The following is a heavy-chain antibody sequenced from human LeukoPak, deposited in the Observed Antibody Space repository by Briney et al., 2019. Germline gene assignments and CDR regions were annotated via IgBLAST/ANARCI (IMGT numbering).Heavy chain of an antibody. D-gene: IGHD6-13*01. V-gene: IGHV3-13*01. CDR3: ARDQVRDSSSPGY. CDR2: TGTTGDT. J-gene: IGHJ4*02. CDR1: GFTFSSYD. Sequence: PGGSLRLSCAASGFTFSSYDMHWVRQATGKGLEWVSGTGTTGDTYYPGSVKGRFTISRDNSKNTLYLQMNSLRAEDTAVYYCARDQVRDSSSPGYWGQGTLVTVSS.